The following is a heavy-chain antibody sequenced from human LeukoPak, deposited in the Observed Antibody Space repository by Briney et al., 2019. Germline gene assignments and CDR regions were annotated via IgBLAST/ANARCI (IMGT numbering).Heavy chain of an antibody. V-gene: IGHV1-69*05. D-gene: IGHD6-13*01. J-gene: IGHJ5*02. CDR2: IIPIFGTA. Sequence: SVKVSCKASGGTFSSYAISWVRQAPGQGLEWMGGIIPIFGTANYAQKFQGRVTITTDESTSTAYMELSSLRSEDTAVYYCASATKRRVAAAWYWFDPWAREPWSPSPQ. CDR3: ASATKRRVAAAWYWFDP. CDR1: GGTFSSYA.